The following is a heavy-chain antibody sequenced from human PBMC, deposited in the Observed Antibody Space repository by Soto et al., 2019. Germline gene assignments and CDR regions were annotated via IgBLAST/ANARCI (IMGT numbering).Heavy chain of an antibody. D-gene: IGHD4-4*01. Sequence: QIQLVQSGAEVVKPGASVKVSCKASGFTFTTYGITWVRQAPGQGREWMGWITAYSANTNYAQSLQGRVTMTTDTSTDISYMELRSLGPDDTAVYYCARVQFSNYFRGGTFDSLGQGTLDTVSS. J-gene: IGHJ4*02. CDR2: ITAYSANT. CDR1: GFTFTTYG. V-gene: IGHV1-18*04. CDR3: ARVQFSNYFRGGTFDS.